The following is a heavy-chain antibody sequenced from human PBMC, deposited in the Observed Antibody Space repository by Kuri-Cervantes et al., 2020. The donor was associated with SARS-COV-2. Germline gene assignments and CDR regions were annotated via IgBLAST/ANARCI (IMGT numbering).Heavy chain of an antibody. CDR3: ARDSGWLYTRGPGFDS. Sequence: ESLKISCTVSGGSIKNYFWTWIRQSPGKGLEWIGHIYSTGATNYNPSLKSRVAISLDTSKSQFSLKLNSVTAADTALYYCARDSGWLYTRGPGFDSRGRGTLVTVSS. J-gene: IGHJ4*02. V-gene: IGHV4-59*01. CDR2: IYSTGAT. D-gene: IGHD3-22*01. CDR1: GGSIKNYF.